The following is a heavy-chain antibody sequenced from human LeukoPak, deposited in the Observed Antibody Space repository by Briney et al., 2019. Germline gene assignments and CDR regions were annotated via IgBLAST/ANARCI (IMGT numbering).Heavy chain of an antibody. D-gene: IGHD5-18*01. J-gene: IGHJ4*02. CDR1: GYTFPDFY. Sequence: GASVKVSCKASGYTFPDFYIHWVRQAPGQGLEWVGWINPSSGDANYAQKFQGRVTMTRDTSINTAYMELSRLTSDDTAFYFCARDRNGYTNNYWGQGILVTVSS. CDR2: INPSSGDA. CDR3: ARDRNGYTNNY. V-gene: IGHV1-2*02.